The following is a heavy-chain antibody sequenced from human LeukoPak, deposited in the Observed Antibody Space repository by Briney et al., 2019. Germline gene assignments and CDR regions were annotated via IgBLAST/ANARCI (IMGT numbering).Heavy chain of an antibody. J-gene: IGHJ4*02. Sequence: GGPLRLSCAASGFTFNNYVMTWVRQAPGKGLEWVSAISGSGGSTYYADSVKGRFTISRDNSKNTLYLQMNSLRAEDTAVYYCAKDVVVVVAATLDYWGQGTLVTVSS. CDR1: GFTFNNYV. V-gene: IGHV3-23*01. CDR3: AKDVVVVVAATLDY. CDR2: ISGSGGST. D-gene: IGHD2-15*01.